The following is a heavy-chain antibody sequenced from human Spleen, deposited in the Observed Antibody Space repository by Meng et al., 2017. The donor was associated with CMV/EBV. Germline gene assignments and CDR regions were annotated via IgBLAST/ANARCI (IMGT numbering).Heavy chain of an antibody. CDR3: ARGRGGIEYSSSSRTYYYGLNV. Sequence: SETLSLTCTVSGGSITSNHYYWDWIRQPPGKGLEWIGTIYYGGSTYYNPSLQSRVTISVDTSENQFSLKVNSVTAADTAVYYCARGRGGIEYSSSSRTYYYGLNVWGQGTTVTVSS. J-gene: IGHJ6*02. CDR2: IYYGGST. CDR1: GGSITSNHYY. V-gene: IGHV4-39*01. D-gene: IGHD6-6*01.